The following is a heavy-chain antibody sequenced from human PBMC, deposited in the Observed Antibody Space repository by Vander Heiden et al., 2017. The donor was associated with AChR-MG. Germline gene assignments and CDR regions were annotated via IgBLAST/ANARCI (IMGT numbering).Heavy chain of an antibody. CDR3: ARDHYYDSSGVNWFDP. Sequence: EVKKPGSSVKVSCKASGGTFSSYAISWVRQAPGQGLEWMGGIIPIFGTANYAQKFQGRVTITADESTSTAYMELSSLRSEDTAVYYCARDHYYDSSGVNWFDPWGQGTLVTVSS. D-gene: IGHD3-22*01. V-gene: IGHV1-69*01. J-gene: IGHJ5*02. CDR1: GGTFSSYA. CDR2: IIPIFGTA.